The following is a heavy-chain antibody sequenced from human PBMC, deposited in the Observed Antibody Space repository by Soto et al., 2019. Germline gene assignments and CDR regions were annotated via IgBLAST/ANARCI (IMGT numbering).Heavy chain of an antibody. CDR1: GYTFTSYD. Sequence: QVQLVQSGAEVKRPGASVRVSCKASGYTFTSYDINWVRQATGQGLEWLGWMNPNSGNTGYAQKFQGRITLTRSTSTSTAYMEVTSLRSEETAFYYCARGINWGQGPMVTVSS. J-gene: IGHJ3*01. V-gene: IGHV1-8*01. CDR3: ARGIN. CDR2: MNPNSGNT.